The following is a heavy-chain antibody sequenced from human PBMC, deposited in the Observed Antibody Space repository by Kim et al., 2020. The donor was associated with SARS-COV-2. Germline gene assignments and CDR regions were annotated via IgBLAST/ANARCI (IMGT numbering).Heavy chain of an antibody. J-gene: IGHJ3*02. CDR3: ARGDYYDSSGYSAAAFDI. V-gene: IGHV3-64*01. D-gene: IGHD3-22*01. Sequence: GGSLRLSCAASGFTFSSYAMHWVRQAPGKGLEYVSAISSNGGSTYYANSVKGRFTISRDNSKNTLYLQMGSLRAEDMAVYYCARGDYYDSSGYSAAAFDIWGQGTMVTVSS. CDR2: ISSNGGST. CDR1: GFTFSSYA.